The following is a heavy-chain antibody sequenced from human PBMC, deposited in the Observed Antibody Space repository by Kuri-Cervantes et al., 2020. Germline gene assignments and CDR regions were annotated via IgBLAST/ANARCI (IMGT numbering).Heavy chain of an antibody. J-gene: IGHJ5*02. CDR1: GGSISSYF. CDR3: ARDDWKFNWFDP. D-gene: IGHD1-1*01. Sequence: SETLSLTCTVSGGSISSYFWSWIRQPPGKGLEWIGYIYYSGSTNYNPSLKSRVTISLEASKNQFSLKLSSVTAADTAVYYYARDDWKFNWFDPWGQGTLVTVSS. CDR2: IYYSGST. V-gene: IGHV4-59*01.